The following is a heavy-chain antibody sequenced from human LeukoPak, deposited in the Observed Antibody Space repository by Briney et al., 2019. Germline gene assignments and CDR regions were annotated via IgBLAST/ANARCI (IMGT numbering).Heavy chain of an antibody. CDR3: ARDLTIFGGLYYMDV. V-gene: IGHV1-69*05. CDR1: GGTFSSYA. J-gene: IGHJ6*03. D-gene: IGHD3-3*01. CDR2: IIPIFGTA. Sequence: ASVKVSCKASGGTFSSYAISWVRQAPGQGLEWMGGIIPIFGTANYAQKFQGRVTITTDESTSTAYMELSSLRSEDTAVYYCARDLTIFGGLYYMDVWGKGTTVTVSS.